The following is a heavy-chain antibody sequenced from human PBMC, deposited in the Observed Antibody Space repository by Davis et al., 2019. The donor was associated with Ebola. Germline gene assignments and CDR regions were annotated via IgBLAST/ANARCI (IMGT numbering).Heavy chain of an antibody. CDR1: GFTFSGSA. CDR2: IKQDGSEK. Sequence: GESLKISCAASGFTFSGSAMHWVRQASGKGLEWVANIKQDGSEKYYVDSVKGRFTISRDNAKNSLYLQMNSLRAEDTAVYYCARDAVVVAAKGYYYGMDVWGQGTTVTVSS. CDR3: ARDAVVVAAKGYYYGMDV. D-gene: IGHD2-15*01. J-gene: IGHJ6*02. V-gene: IGHV3-7*01.